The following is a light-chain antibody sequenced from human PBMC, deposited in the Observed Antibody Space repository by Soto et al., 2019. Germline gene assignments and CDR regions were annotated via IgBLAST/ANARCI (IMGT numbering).Light chain of an antibody. Sequence: EMVMTQSPATLSVSPGERVTLSCRASQSISGHLAWYQQKRGQAPRLLIYGSSTRATGIPARFSGSGSGTEFTLTINGLQSEDFAVYYCQHYTNWPPWTFGQGTTVEI. CDR2: GSS. CDR1: QSISGH. V-gene: IGKV3-15*01. J-gene: IGKJ1*01. CDR3: QHYTNWPPWT.